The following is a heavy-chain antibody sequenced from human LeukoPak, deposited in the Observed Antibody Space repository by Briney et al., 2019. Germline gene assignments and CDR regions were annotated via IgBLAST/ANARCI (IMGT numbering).Heavy chain of an antibody. J-gene: IGHJ5*02. Sequence: GGSLRLSCAASGFTFRNYWMSWVRQAPGKGLEWVANIKPDGSEKYYVDSVKGRFTISRDNAKNSLYLQMNSLRAEDTAVYYCAKKYSTGLDPWGQGTLVTVSS. CDR1: GFTFRNYW. CDR2: IKPDGSEK. D-gene: IGHD1-26*01. CDR3: AKKYSTGLDP. V-gene: IGHV3-7*03.